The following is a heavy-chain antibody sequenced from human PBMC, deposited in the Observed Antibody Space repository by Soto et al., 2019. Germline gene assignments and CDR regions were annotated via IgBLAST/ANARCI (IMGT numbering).Heavy chain of an antibody. CDR1: GFTFSSYD. J-gene: IGHJ6*02. CDR3: ARDSGGYSYGPNYGMDV. CDR2: IGTAGDT. V-gene: IGHV3-13*01. Sequence: GGSLRLSCAASGFTFSSYDMHWARQATGKGLEWVSAIGTAGDTYYPGSVKGRFTISRENAKNSLYLQMNSLRAEDTAVYYCARDSGGYSYGPNYGMDVWGQGTTVTVSS. D-gene: IGHD5-18*01.